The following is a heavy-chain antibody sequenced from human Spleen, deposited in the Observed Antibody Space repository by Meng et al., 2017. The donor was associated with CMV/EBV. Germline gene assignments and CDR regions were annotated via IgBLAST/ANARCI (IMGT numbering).Heavy chain of an antibody. CDR1: YTFTSYD. D-gene: IGHD6-6*01. Sequence: YTFTSYDINWVRQATGQGLEWMAMINPSDGSTTYAQKFRGRVTMTRDTSTSTIYMELSSLRSEDTAMYYCARDVEYTTSSGRYDFDYWGQGTLVTVSS. CDR2: INPSDGST. J-gene: IGHJ4*02. V-gene: IGHV1-46*01. CDR3: ARDVEYTTSSGRYDFDY.